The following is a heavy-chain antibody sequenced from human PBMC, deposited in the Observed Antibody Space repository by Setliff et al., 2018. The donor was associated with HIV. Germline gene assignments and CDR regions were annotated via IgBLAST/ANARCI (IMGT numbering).Heavy chain of an antibody. D-gene: IGHD6-6*01. Sequence: SETLSLTCNVSGLSMRAHHWSWVRLPPGKTLEWLGYILYSGNSNYNPSFKNRVTISLNEAKRQFSLDLKSVTSADTAVYYCATEGREKLALFDHWGHGTLVTVS. J-gene: IGHJ4*01. CDR1: GLSMRAHH. CDR3: ATEGREKLALFDH. CDR2: ILYSGNS. V-gene: IGHV4-59*11.